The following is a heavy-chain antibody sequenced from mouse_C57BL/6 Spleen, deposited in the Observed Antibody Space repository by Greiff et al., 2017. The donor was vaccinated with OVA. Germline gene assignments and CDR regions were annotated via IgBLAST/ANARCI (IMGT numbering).Heavy chain of an antibody. CDR3: AGGNSLSY. Sequence: EVQGVESGGGLVQPGGSLKLSCAASGFTFSDYYMYWVRQTPEKRLEWVAYIRNGGGSTYYPDTVKGRFTISRDNAKNTLYLQMSRLKSEDTAMYYCAGGNSLSYWGQGTLVTVSA. V-gene: IGHV5-12*01. CDR1: GFTFSDYY. CDR2: IRNGGGST. J-gene: IGHJ3*01. D-gene: IGHD2-1*01.